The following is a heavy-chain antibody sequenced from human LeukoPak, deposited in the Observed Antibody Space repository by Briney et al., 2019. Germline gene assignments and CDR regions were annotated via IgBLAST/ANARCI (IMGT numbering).Heavy chain of an antibody. CDR1: GFAFSPYA. CDR3: ARDRMGSSFDY. J-gene: IGHJ4*02. Sequence: PGGSLRLSCAASGFAFSPYAMNWVRQAPGKGLEWVSFITGDSNTIYYADSMKGRFTVSRDNAENSLYLQMNSLSAEDTAVYYCARDRMGSSFDYWGQGTLVTVSS. D-gene: IGHD2-15*01. V-gene: IGHV3-48*01. CDR2: ITGDSNTI.